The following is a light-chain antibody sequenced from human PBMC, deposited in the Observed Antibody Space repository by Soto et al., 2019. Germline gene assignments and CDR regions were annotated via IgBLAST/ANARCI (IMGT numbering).Light chain of an antibody. CDR1: SSNIGSNT. CDR3: AAWDDSLNGVI. CDR2: TNN. Sequence: QSVLTQPPSASETPGQRVTISCSGSSSNIGSNTVNWYQQLPGTAPKLLIYTNNQRPSGVPDRFSGSKSGTSASLAISGRQSDDEADYYCAAWDDSLNGVIFGGGTKLTVL. J-gene: IGLJ2*01. V-gene: IGLV1-44*01.